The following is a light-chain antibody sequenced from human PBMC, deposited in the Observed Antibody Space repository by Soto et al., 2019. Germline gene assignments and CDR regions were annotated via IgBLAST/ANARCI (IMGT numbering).Light chain of an antibody. CDR2: RAS. CDR3: QQRSDWPWT. J-gene: IGKJ1*01. V-gene: IGKV3-15*01. CDR1: QSVTSN. Sequence: EIVMTQSPATLSVSPGERVTLHCRASQSVTSNLAWYQHKPGQSPRLLIYRASARATGVPDRFSGSGSGTEFTLTISNVEPEDFAVYYCQQRSDWPWTFGQGTKVDIK.